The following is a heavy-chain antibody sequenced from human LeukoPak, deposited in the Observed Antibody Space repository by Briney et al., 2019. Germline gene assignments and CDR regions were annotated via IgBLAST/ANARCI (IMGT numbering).Heavy chain of an antibody. V-gene: IGHV1-2*02. J-gene: IGHJ6*03. CDR2: INPKSPGT. CDR1: GYRFTAYY. Sequence: ASVKVSCKASGYRFTAYYIHWVRQAPGQGLEWMGWINPKSPGTNYAQKFQGRVTMTRDTSISTAYMGLSSLTSDDTAVYYCARDPAQSYYTDVWGIGTTVIVSS. CDR3: ARDPAQSYYTDV.